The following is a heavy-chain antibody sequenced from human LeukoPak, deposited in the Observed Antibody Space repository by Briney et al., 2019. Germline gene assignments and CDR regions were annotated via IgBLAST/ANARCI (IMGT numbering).Heavy chain of an antibody. Sequence: GASVTVFCKASGVTFGSYDFTFTSYAISWVRQAPGQGLEWMGGIIPIYGRANYPQKFQGRVSVTADESTRTVTMQLSSLRSEDTAVYYCAGFFYDSSNDAFDIWGQGTVVTVS. J-gene: IGHJ3*02. D-gene: IGHD3-22*01. CDR3: AGFFYDSSNDAFDI. V-gene: IGHV1-69*13. CDR2: IIPIYGRA. CDR1: GVTFGSYDFTFTSYA.